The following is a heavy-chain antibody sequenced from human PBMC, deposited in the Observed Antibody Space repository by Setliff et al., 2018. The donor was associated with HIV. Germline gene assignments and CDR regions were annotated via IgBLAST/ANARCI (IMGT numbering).Heavy chain of an antibody. Sequence: VASVKVSCKASGGTFSTCAISWVRQAPGQGLEWMGWISPYNGNRNYAQKLQGRVTMTADTSTSTVYMELSSLRSEDTALYYCARVRYSSGWYDYWGQGTLVTVSS. D-gene: IGHD6-19*01. CDR3: ARVRYSSGWYDY. CDR1: GGTFSTCA. J-gene: IGHJ4*02. CDR2: ISPYNGNR. V-gene: IGHV1-18*01.